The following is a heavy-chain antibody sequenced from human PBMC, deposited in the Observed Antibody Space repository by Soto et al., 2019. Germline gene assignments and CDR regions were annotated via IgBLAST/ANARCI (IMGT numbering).Heavy chain of an antibody. CDR3: ARPYCTNGVCYYYFDY. Sequence: VQLVESGGGVVQPGRSLRLSCAASGFTFSSYAMHWVRQAPGKGLEWVAVIYYDGSNKYYIDSVKGRFTISRDNSKNTLYLQMNSLRAEDTAVYYCARPYCTNGVCYYYFDYWGQGTLVTVSS. CDR1: GFTFSSYA. V-gene: IGHV3-33*01. J-gene: IGHJ4*02. CDR2: IYYDGSNK. D-gene: IGHD2-8*01.